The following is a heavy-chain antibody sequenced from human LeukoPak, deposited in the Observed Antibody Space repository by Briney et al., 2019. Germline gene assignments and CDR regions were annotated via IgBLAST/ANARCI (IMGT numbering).Heavy chain of an antibody. V-gene: IGHV1-69*06. CDR1: LGTSSSYA. CDR3: FVGSTQFCSSTSCRRGSIDY. Sequence: SPKVSCMPSLGTSSSYAISGVRQAPGQGVEWMGGINPIIGTANSAPTFQGRVTITADKSTSTAYMGLSSLRSEDPPVYYCFVGSTQFCSSTSCRRGSIDYWGQGTLVTVSS. CDR2: INPIIGTA. J-gene: IGHJ4*02. D-gene: IGHD2-2*01.